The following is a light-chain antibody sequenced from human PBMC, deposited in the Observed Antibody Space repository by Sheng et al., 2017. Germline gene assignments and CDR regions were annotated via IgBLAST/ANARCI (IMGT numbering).Light chain of an antibody. J-gene: IGKJ2*01. V-gene: IGKV3-20*01. CDR1: QSVSNY. CDR2: AAS. Sequence: EIVLTQSPATLSLSPGERATLSCRASQSVSNYLAWYQQKSGQAPRLLIYAASSRATGIPGRFSGSGSGTDFTLTITRLEADDFAVYYCQQYGSSSGYTFGQGTKLEIK. CDR3: QQYGSSSGYT.